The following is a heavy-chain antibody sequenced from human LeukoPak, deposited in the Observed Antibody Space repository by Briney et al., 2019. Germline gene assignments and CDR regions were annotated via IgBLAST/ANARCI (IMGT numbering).Heavy chain of an antibody. Sequence: SQTLSLTCAISGDSVSSNSAAWNWIRQSPSRGLEWLGRTYYRSRWYNEYALSVKSRITINPDTSKNQFSLQLNSVTPEDTAVYYCARVTEKQYLPFDSWGQGTLVTVSS. CDR3: ARVTEKQYLPFDS. J-gene: IGHJ4*02. V-gene: IGHV6-1*01. CDR2: TYYRSRWYN. CDR1: GDSVSSNSAA. D-gene: IGHD6-19*01.